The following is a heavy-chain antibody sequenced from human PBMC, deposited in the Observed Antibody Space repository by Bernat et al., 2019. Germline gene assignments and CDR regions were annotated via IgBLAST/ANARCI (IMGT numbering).Heavy chain of an antibody. V-gene: IGHV1-3*01. CDR2: INAGNGNT. CDR3: ARFDPFWRWFDP. Sequence: QVQLVQSGAEVKKPGASVKVSCKASGYTFTSYAMHWVRQAPGQRLEWMGWINAGNGNTKYSQKFQGRVTITRDTSASTVYMELSSLRSEDTAVYYCARFDPFWRWFDPWGQGTLVTVSS. D-gene: IGHD3-3*01. J-gene: IGHJ5*02. CDR1: GYTFTSYA.